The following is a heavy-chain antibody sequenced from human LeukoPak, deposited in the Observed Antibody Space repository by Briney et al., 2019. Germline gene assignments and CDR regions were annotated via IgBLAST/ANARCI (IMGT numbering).Heavy chain of an antibody. CDR3: ARTIIQYNNWFDP. CDR1: GFTFSTYS. CDR2: ISSSSSTI. V-gene: IGHV3-48*01. D-gene: IGHD3-3*01. Sequence: GGSLRLSCAASGFTFSTYSMNWVRQAPGKGLEWVSYISSSSSTIYYADSVKGRFTISRDNSKNTLYLQMNALGAEDTAVYYCARTIIQYNNWFDPWGQGTLVTVSS. J-gene: IGHJ5*02.